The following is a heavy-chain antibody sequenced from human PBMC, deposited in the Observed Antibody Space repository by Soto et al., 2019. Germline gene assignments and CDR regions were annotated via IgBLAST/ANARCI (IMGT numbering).Heavy chain of an antibody. CDR3: ANGGHYGER. D-gene: IGHD4-17*01. CDR2: ISGSGGST. Sequence: LRLSCAASGFTFSSYAMSWVRQAPGKGLEGVSAISGSGGSTYYADSVKGRFTISRDNSKNTLYLQMNSLRAEDTAVYYCANGGHYGERWGQGTLVTVSS. J-gene: IGHJ4*02. CDR1: GFTFSSYA. V-gene: IGHV3-23*01.